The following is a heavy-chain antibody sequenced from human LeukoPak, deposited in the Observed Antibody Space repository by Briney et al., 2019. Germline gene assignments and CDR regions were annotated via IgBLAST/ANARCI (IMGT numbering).Heavy chain of an antibody. V-gene: IGHV4-39*01. CDR2: IYYSGST. CDR1: GGSISSSSYY. CDR3: ARTLDGSFDY. D-gene: IGHD5-24*01. J-gene: IGHJ4*02. Sequence: SETLSLTCTVSGGSISSSSYYWGWIRQPPGKGLEWIGSIYYSGSTYYNPSLKSRVTISVDTSKNQFSLKLSSVTAADTAVYYCARTLDGSFDYWGQGTLVTVSS.